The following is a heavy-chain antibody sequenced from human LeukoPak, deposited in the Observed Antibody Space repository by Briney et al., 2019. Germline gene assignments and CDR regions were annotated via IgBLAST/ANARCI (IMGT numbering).Heavy chain of an antibody. V-gene: IGHV6-1*01. CDR2: TYYRSKWYN. J-gene: IGHJ5*02. Sequence: SQTLSLTCAISGDSVSSNSAAWNWIRQSPSRGLEWLGRTYYRSKWYNDYAVSVKSRITINPDTSKNQFSLQLNSVTPEDTAVYYCARGVWRIAAAGRIYNWFDPWGQGTLVTVSS. CDR1: GDSVSSNSAA. D-gene: IGHD6-13*01. CDR3: ARGVWRIAAAGRIYNWFDP.